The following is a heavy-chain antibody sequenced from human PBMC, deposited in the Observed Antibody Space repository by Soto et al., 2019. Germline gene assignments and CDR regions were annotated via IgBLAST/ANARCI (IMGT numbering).Heavy chain of an antibody. V-gene: IGHV1-3*01. D-gene: IGHD3-10*01. CDR2: INAGNGNT. CDR3: ATDIGGPDDAFDI. CDR1: GYTFTSYA. J-gene: IGHJ3*02. Sequence: QVQLVQSGAEVKKPGASVKVSCKASGYTFTSYAMHWVRQAAGQRLEWMGWINAGNGNTKYSQKFQGRVTITRDTSASTAYMELSSLRSEDTAVYYCATDIGGPDDAFDIWGQRTMVTVSS.